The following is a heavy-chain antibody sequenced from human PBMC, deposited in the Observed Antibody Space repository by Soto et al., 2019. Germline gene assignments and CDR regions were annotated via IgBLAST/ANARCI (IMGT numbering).Heavy chain of an antibody. Sequence: EVQLVESGGGSVQPGGSLRLSCAASGFTFSSYDMHWVRQATGKGLEWVSAIGTAGDTYYPGSVKGRFTISRENAKNSLYLQMNSLRAGDTAVYYCARGTTGNAFDIWGQGTMVTVSS. D-gene: IGHD4-4*01. V-gene: IGHV3-13*01. CDR3: ARGTTGNAFDI. CDR2: IGTAGDT. J-gene: IGHJ3*02. CDR1: GFTFSSYD.